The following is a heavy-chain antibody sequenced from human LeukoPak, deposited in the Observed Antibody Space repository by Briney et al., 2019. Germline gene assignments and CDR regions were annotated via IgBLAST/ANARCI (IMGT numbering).Heavy chain of an antibody. CDR2: ISYDGSNK. CDR3: ARDSGRFRLDY. V-gene: IGHV3-30*03. D-gene: IGHD6-19*01. J-gene: IGHJ4*02. Sequence: PGGSLRLSCAASGFTFSSYSMNWVRQAPGKGLEWVAVISYDGSNKYYADSVKGRFTISRDNARSSLYLQMNSLRVEDTAVYYCARDSGRFRLDYWGLGVLVTVSS. CDR1: GFTFSSYS.